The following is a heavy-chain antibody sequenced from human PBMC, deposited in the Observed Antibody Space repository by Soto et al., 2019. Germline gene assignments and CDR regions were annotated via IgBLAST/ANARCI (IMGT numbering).Heavy chain of an antibody. CDR2: IYYSGST. D-gene: IGHD1-26*01. CDR3: ARDTLGAPPSKAFDI. CDR1: GGSMSNYY. Sequence: QVQVQESGPGLVKPSGTLSLICTVSGGSMSNYYWSWIRQPPGKGLEWIGYIYYSGSTNYNPSLTSRVTISADTYKNQLYLNLSSVTAADTAVYYCARDTLGAPPSKAFDIWGQGTMVTVSS. J-gene: IGHJ3*02. V-gene: IGHV4-59*01.